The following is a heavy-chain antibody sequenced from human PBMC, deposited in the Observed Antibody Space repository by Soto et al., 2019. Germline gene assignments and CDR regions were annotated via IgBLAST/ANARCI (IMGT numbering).Heavy chain of an antibody. CDR1: GGSISSGGYY. V-gene: IGHV4-31*03. CDR2: IYYSGST. J-gene: IGHJ6*02. Sequence: PSETLSLTCTVSGGSISSGGYYWSWIRQHPGKGLEWIGYIYYSGSTYYNPSLKSRVTISVDTSKNQFSLKLSSVTAADTAVYYCARGGYCSSTSCYSQTFYYYGMDVWGQGTTVTVSS. D-gene: IGHD2-2*01. CDR3: ARGGYCSSTSCYSQTFYYYGMDV.